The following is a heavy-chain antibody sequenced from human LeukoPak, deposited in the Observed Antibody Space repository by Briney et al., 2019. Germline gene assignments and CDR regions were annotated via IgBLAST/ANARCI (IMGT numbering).Heavy chain of an antibody. V-gene: IGHV3-74*01. CDR2: INSDGSST. CDR3: AREREWEPIDY. CDR1: GFTFSSYW. Sequence: PGGSLRLSCAASGFTFSSYWMHWVRQAPGKGLVWISRINSDGSSTSYADSVKGRFTISRDNAKNTLYLQMNSLRAEDTAVYYCAREREWEPIDYWGQGTLVTVSS. D-gene: IGHD1-26*01. J-gene: IGHJ4*02.